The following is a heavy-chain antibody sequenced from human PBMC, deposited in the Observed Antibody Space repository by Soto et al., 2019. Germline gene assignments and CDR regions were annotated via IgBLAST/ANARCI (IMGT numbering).Heavy chain of an antibody. D-gene: IGHD2-8*01. J-gene: IGHJ5*02. CDR1: GGSISSGGYY. Sequence: SETLSLTCTVSGGSISSGGYYWSWIRQHPGKGLEWIGYIYYSGSTYYNPSLKSRVTISVDTSKNQFSLKLSSVTAADTAVYYCARGVAPMEYAIRGAWFDPWGQGTLVTVSS. CDR3: ARGVAPMEYAIRGAWFDP. CDR2: IYYSGST. V-gene: IGHV4-31*03.